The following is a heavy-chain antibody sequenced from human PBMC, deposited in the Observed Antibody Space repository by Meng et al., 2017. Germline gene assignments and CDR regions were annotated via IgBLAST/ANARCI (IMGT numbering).Heavy chain of an antibody. J-gene: IGHJ4*02. CDR3: ARAGVGYYDSSGPYSY. Sequence: VQRKESGPGLVKPSGTLSLTCAVSGGSISSSNWWSWVRQPPGKGLEWIGEIYHSGSTNYNPSLKSRVTISVDKSKNQFSLKLSSVTAADTAVYYCARAGVGYYDSSGPYSYWGQGTLVTVSS. V-gene: IGHV4-4*02. CDR1: GGSISSSNW. CDR2: IYHSGST. D-gene: IGHD3-22*01.